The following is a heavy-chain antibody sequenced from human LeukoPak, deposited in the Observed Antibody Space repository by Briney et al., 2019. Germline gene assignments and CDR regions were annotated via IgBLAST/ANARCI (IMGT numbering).Heavy chain of an antibody. CDR1: GYTFTGYY. CDR2: ISAYNGNT. D-gene: IGHD4-17*01. J-gene: IGHJ5*02. V-gene: IGHV1-18*04. Sequence: GASVKVSCKASGYTFTGYYMHWVRQAPGQGLEWMGWISAYNGNTNYAQKLQGRVTMTTDTSTSTAYMELRSLRSDDTAVYYCARVGEGPYRWFDPWGQGTLVTVPS. CDR3: ARVGEGPYRWFDP.